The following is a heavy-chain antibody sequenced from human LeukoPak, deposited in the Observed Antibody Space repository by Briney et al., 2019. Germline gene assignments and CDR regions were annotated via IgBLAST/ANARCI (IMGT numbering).Heavy chain of an antibody. CDR3: ARVLRYFDWFRLITKYYYYMDV. D-gene: IGHD3-9*01. Sequence: ASVKVSCKASGYTFTGYYMHWVRQAPGQGLEWMGWINPNSGGTNYAQKFQGRVTMTRDTSISTAYMELSRLRSDDTAVYYCARVLRYFDWFRLITKYYYYMDVWGKGTTVTISS. V-gene: IGHV1-2*02. CDR2: INPNSGGT. J-gene: IGHJ6*03. CDR1: GYTFTGYY.